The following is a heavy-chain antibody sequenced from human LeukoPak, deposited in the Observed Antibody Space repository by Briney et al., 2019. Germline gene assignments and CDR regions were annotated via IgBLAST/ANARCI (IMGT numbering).Heavy chain of an antibody. CDR2: IKQDGSGD. CDR1: GFSFSTYW. Sequence: GGSLRLSCAASGFSFSTYWMSWVRQAPGKGLEWVANIKQDGSGDYYVDSVKGRFAMSRDNAKNSLFLQMSSLRDEDTAVYYCAKNNDYGGSYWYFDLWGRGTLVTVSS. J-gene: IGHJ2*01. CDR3: AKNNDYGGSYWYFDL. D-gene: IGHD4-23*01. V-gene: IGHV3-7*01.